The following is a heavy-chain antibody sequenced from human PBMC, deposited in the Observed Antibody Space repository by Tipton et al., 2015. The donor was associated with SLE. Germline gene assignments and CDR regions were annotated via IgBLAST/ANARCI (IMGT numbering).Heavy chain of an antibody. CDR1: GFSFTSYD. V-gene: IGHV3-48*03. D-gene: IGHD6-19*01. J-gene: IGHJ4*02. CDR2: ISSSGRTI. CDR3: ARDRSIAVAGKKGFDY. Sequence: SLRLSCAASGFSFTSYDMNWVRQAPGKGLEWVSHISSSGRTIYYADSVTGRFTISRDNAENSLFLQMNSLRAEDTTVYYCARDRSIAVAGKKGFDYWGQGTLVTVSS.